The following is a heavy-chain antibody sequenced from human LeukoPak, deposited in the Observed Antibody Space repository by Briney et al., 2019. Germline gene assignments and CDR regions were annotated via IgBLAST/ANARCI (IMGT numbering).Heavy chain of an antibody. Sequence: GGSLRLSCGASGFTFSSCAMSWVRQAPGKGLEWVSAISGSGGRPYYAAYVKGRFTIARENSKNTLYLKMNSLRAEDTAVYYCARHPEPGYCSSTSCHETYSDYWGQGTLVTVSS. J-gene: IGHJ4*02. CDR2: ISGSGGRP. CDR3: ARHPEPGYCSSTSCHETYSDY. V-gene: IGHV3-23*01. CDR1: GFTFSSCA. D-gene: IGHD2-2*01.